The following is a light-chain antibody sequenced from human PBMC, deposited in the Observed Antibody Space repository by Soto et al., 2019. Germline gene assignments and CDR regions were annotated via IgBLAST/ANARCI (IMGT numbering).Light chain of an antibody. CDR1: SSDVGAYNF. CDR2: DVN. J-gene: IGLJ2*01. CDR3: CSYAGSYTFGV. Sequence: QSALTQPRSVSESPGQSVTISCTGTSSDVGAYNFVSWYQQYPGKAPKLMLHDVNKRPSGVPDRFSGSKSGNTASLTISGLQAEDEADYYCCSYAGSYTFGVFGGGTKLTV. V-gene: IGLV2-11*02.